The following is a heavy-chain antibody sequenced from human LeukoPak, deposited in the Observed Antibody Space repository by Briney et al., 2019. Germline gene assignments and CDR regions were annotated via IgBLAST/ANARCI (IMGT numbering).Heavy chain of an antibody. J-gene: IGHJ3*02. Sequence: GGSLRLSCAASGFTSSNHWMSWLRQAPGKGLEWVANINKDGSDKSYVDSVKGRFTISRDNAKNSLYLQMNSLRVEDTAVYYCAKDMGRRIFGVAYDAFHIWGQGTMVTVSS. V-gene: IGHV3-7*01. CDR1: GFTSSNHW. CDR2: INKDGSDK. CDR3: AKDMGRRIFGVAYDAFHI. D-gene: IGHD3-3*01.